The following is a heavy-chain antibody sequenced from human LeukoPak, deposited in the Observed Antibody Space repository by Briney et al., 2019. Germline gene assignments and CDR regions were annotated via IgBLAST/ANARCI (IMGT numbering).Heavy chain of an antibody. V-gene: IGHV6-1*01. CDR3: ARGSRVIMVRDLYYFDY. Sequence: SQTLSLTCAISGDSVPSNSAAWDWFRQSPSRGLEWLGRTYYRSNWYNHYAVSVKSRITINPDTSKNQFSLQLKSVTPEDTAVYYCARGSRVIMVRDLYYFDYWGQGTLVTVSS. D-gene: IGHD3-10*01. J-gene: IGHJ4*02. CDR2: TYYRSNWYN. CDR1: GDSVPSNSAA.